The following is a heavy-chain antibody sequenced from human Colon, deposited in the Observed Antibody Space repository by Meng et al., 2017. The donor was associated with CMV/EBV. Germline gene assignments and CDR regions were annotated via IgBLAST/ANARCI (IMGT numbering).Heavy chain of an antibody. CDR3: ARDPFIKAFDI. CDR2: IKEDGSEK. J-gene: IGHJ3*02. Sequence: GGSLRPSGVASGFTFSNYWMTWPRQAPGRGQALVAHIKEDGSEKYFVGSVKGRFTISRDNPKNSLYLQMTSLRAEDTAVYYCARDPFIKAFDIWGQGTMVTVSS. V-gene: IGHV3-7*01. CDR1: GFTFSNYW.